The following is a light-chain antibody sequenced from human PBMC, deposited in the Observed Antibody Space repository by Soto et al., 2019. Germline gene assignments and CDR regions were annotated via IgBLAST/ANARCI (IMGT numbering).Light chain of an antibody. Sequence: QSVLTQPPSVSGAPGQRVTISCTGSSSNIGAGYDVHWYQQLPGTAPKLLIYGNSNRPSGVPDRFSGSKSGTSASLAITGLQAEDEAAYSCQSCDSSLSGVVFGGGTKLTVL. J-gene: IGLJ2*01. V-gene: IGLV1-40*01. CDR3: QSCDSSLSGVV. CDR1: SSNIGAGYD. CDR2: GNS.